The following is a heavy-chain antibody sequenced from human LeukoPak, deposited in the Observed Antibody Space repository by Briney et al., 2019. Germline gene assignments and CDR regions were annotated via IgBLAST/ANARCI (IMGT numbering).Heavy chain of an antibody. D-gene: IGHD4-11*01. V-gene: IGHV4-34*01. Sequence: SETLSLTCAVYGGSFSGYYWSWIRQPPGKGLEWIGEINHSGSTNYNPSLKSRVTISVDTSKNQFSLKLSSVTAADTAVYYCARGFYSPHYWGQGTLVTVSS. CDR1: GGSFSGYY. CDR3: ARGFYSPHY. CDR2: INHSGST. J-gene: IGHJ4*02.